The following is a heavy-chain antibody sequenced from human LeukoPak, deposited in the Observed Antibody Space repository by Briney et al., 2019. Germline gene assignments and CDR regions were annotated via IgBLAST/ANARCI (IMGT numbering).Heavy chain of an antibody. D-gene: IGHD6-13*01. J-gene: IGHJ6*03. CDR1: GFTFSSYS. V-gene: IGHV3-48*02. CDR3: AMDSSSWAYYYYYMDV. CDR2: ISSSSSTI. Sequence: GGSLRLSCAASGFTFSSYSMNWVRQAPGKGLEWASYISSSSSTIYYADSVKGRFTISRDNAKNSLYLQMNSLRDEDTAVYYCAMDSSSWAYYYYYMDVWGKGTTVTVSS.